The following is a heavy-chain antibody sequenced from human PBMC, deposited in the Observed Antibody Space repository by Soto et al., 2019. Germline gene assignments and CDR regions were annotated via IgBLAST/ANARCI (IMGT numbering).Heavy chain of an antibody. V-gene: IGHV4-39*01. J-gene: IGHJ4*02. CDR1: GGSISSSSYY. CDR2: IYYSGST. Sequence: PSETLSLTCTVSGGSISSSSYYWGWIRQPPGKGLEWIGSIYYSGSTYYNPSLKSRVTISVDTSKNQFSLKLSSVTAADTAVYYCARTAVEVGANCFDYWAQGTLVPVSS. CDR3: ARTAVEVGANCFDY. D-gene: IGHD1-26*01.